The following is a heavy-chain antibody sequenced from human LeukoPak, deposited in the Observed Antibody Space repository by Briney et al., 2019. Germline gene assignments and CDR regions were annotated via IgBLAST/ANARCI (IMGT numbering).Heavy chain of an antibody. V-gene: IGHV3-30*02. J-gene: IGHJ4*02. CDR3: AKDQGVVGSYDV. CDR2: IQYDESLK. D-gene: IGHD3-10*01. Sequence: GGSLRLSCEASGFTFSRFGMNWVRQAPGKGLEWVAFIQYDESLKCYLGSVKGRFATSRDNSKNTVYLQMNSLRVEDTAVYYCAKDQGVVGSYDVWVQGTLVTVSS. CDR1: GFTFSRFG.